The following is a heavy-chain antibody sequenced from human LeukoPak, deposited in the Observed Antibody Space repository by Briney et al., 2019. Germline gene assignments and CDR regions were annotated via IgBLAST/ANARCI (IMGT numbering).Heavy chain of an antibody. Sequence: VASVKVSCKASEGTFSRHAISWVRQAPGQGLEWMGGIIPIFGTANYAQKFRGRVTITADESTTTASMELSSLRSEDTAVYYCARLLDLTFDYWGQGTLVTVSS. CDR3: ARLLDLTFDY. V-gene: IGHV1-69*01. CDR2: IIPIFGTA. CDR1: EGTFSRHA. D-gene: IGHD1-7*01. J-gene: IGHJ4*02.